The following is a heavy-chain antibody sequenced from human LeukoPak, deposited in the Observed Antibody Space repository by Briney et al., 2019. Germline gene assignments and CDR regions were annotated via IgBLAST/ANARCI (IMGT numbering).Heavy chain of an antibody. CDR3: AREDSSSGAFDI. CDR1: GGSISSGGYY. Sequence: SETLSLTCTVSGGSISSGGYYWSWIRQHPGKGLEWIGYIYYSGSTYYNPSLMSRVTISVDTSKNQFSLKLSSVTAADTAVYYCAREDSSSGAFDIWGQGTMVTVSS. D-gene: IGHD6-6*01. V-gene: IGHV4-31*03. CDR2: IYYSGST. J-gene: IGHJ3*02.